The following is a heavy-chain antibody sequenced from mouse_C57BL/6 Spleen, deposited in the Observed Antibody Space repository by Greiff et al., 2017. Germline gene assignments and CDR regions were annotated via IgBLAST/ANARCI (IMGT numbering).Heavy chain of an antibody. V-gene: IGHV1-4*01. CDR1: GYTFTSYT. Sequence: QVQLKQSGAELARPGASVKMSCKASGYTFTSYTMQWVKQRPGQGLDWLGYINPSSGYTKYNQTFKDKATLTADTSSSTAYMQLRSLTSEDSAVYYCARDGLAAMDYGGQGTSAPVSA. D-gene: IGHD2-3*01. J-gene: IGHJ4*01. CDR3: ARDGLAAMDY. CDR2: INPSSGYT.